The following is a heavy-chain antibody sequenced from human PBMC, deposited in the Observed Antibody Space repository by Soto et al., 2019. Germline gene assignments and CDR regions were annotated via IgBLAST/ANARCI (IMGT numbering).Heavy chain of an antibody. CDR2: INSDGSST. CDR1: GFTFSSYW. J-gene: IGHJ3*02. Sequence: GGYLRLSCAASGFTFSSYWMHWVRQAPGKGLVWVSRINSDGSSTSYADSVKGRFTISRDNAKNTLYLQMNSLRAEDTAVYYCARDPGVVVVLAATQAFDIWGQGTMVTVSS. CDR3: ARDPGVVVVLAATQAFDI. D-gene: IGHD2-15*01. V-gene: IGHV3-74*01.